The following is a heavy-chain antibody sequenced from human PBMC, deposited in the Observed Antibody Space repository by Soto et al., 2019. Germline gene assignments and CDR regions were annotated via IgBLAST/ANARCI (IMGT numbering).Heavy chain of an antibody. CDR3: AGQGGYYYYGMDV. J-gene: IGHJ6*02. CDR1: GYSFNTFW. Sequence: GESLKISCKTSGYSFNTFWISWVRQVPGKGLEWMGRIDPGDSNTNYSPSLQGHVTLSVDKSIGTAYLQWSSLKASDTGIYYCAGQGGYYYYGMDVWGQGTAVTVSS. D-gene: IGHD2-15*01. V-gene: IGHV5-10-1*01. CDR2: IDPGDSNT.